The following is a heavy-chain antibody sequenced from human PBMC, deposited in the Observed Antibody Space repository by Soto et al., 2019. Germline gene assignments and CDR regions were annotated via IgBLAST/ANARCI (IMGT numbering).Heavy chain of an antibody. J-gene: IGHJ5*02. CDR1: GYTFSDYK. CDR2: INPKSDVT. Sequence: ASVKVSCKASGYTFSDYKIHWLRQAPGQGLEWMGWINPKSDVTNYAHKFKDRVTMTRDTSTSTVYMDLSRLTFDDTAVYYCARGAMLSAAISTSFDPWGQGTQVTVSS. D-gene: IGHD2-2*01. CDR3: ARGAMLSAAISTSFDP. V-gene: IGHV1-2*02.